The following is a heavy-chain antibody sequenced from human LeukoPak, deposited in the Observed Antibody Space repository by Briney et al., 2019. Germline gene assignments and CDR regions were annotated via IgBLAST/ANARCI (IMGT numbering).Heavy chain of an antibody. CDR3: ARGARYSSGNFDY. J-gene: IGHJ4*02. V-gene: IGHV3-7*01. Sequence: GGSLRLSCAASGFTFSSYWMSWVRQAPGKGLEWVANIKQDGSEKYYVDSVKGRFTISRDNAKNSLYLQMNSLRAEDTSVYYCARGARYSSGNFDYWGQGTLVTVSS. D-gene: IGHD6-19*01. CDR2: IKQDGSEK. CDR1: GFTFSSYW.